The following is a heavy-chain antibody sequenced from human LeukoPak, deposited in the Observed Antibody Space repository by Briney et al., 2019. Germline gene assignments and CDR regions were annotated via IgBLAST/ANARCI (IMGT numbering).Heavy chain of an antibody. D-gene: IGHD2-2*01. J-gene: IGHJ4*02. CDR2: INPNSGGT. V-gene: IGHV1-2*02. CDR3: ARGGDCSSTSCYLYYFDY. Sequence: ASVKVSCKASGYTFTGYYMHWVRQAPGQGLEWMGWINPNSGGTNYAQKFQGRVTMTRDTSISTAYMELSRLRSDDTAVYYCARGGDCSSTSCYLYYFDYWGQGALVTVSS. CDR1: GYTFTGYY.